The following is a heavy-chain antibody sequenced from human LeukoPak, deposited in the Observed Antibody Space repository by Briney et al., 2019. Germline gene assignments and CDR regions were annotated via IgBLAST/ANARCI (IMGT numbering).Heavy chain of an antibody. D-gene: IGHD6-13*01. CDR3: ARGSSSWSNWFDP. V-gene: IGHV4-39*07. J-gene: IGHJ5*02. CDR1: GGSISSSNYY. CDR2: IHYSGVT. Sequence: SETLSLTCTVSGGSISSSNYYWGWIRQPPGKGLEWIGTIHYSGVTNYNPSLKSRITISVDTSKNQFSLKLSSVTAADTAVYYCARGSSSWSNWFDPWGQGTLVTVSS.